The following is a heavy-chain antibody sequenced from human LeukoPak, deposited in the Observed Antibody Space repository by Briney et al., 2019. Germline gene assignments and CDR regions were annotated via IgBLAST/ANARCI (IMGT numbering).Heavy chain of an antibody. J-gene: IGHJ4*02. CDR1: GYTFTSYA. V-gene: IGHV7-4-1*02. CDR3: ARWDYDSRGYALYYFDY. CDR2: INTYTGNP. D-gene: IGHD3-22*01. Sequence: ASVKVSCKASGYTFTSYAMNWVRQAPGQGLEWMGWINTYTGNPTYAQGFTGRFVFSLDTSVSTAYLQISSLKAGDTAVYYCARWDYDSRGYALYYFDYWGQGTLVTVSS.